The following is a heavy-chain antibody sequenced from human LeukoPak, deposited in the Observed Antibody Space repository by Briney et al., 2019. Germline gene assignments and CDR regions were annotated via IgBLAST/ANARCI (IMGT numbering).Heavy chain of an antibody. V-gene: IGHV4-34*01. CDR3: ARGYCSGGSCYSSYYYSYMDV. J-gene: IGHJ6*03. D-gene: IGHD2-15*01. Sequence: SETLSLTCAVYGGSFSGYYWSWIRQPPGKGLEWIGEINPSGSTNYNPSLKSRVTISVDTSKNQFSLKLSSVTAADTAVYYCARGYCSGGSCYSSYYYSYMDVWGKGTTVTVSS. CDR2: INPSGST. CDR1: GGSFSGYY.